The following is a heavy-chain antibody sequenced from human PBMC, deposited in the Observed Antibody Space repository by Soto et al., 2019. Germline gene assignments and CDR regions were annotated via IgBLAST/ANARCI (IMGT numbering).Heavy chain of an antibody. V-gene: IGHV4-34*01. CDR3: ARDKYRSHYYYYCMDV. Sequence: QVQLQQWGAGLLKPSETLSLTCAVYGGSFSGYYWTWIRQPPGKGLERIGEINDSGSTNYNPSLKSRVTISVDTSKHQFSLKLSSVAAADTAVYYCARDKYRSHYYYYCMDVWGQGTTVTVAS. J-gene: IGHJ6*01. CDR2: INDSGST. CDR1: GGSFSGYY. D-gene: IGHD5-18*01.